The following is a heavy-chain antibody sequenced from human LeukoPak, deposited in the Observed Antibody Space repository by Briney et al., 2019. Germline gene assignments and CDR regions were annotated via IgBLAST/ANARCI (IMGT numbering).Heavy chain of an antibody. CDR2: ISSSGSTI. V-gene: IGHV3-48*03. Sequence: GGSLRLSCAASGFTFSSYEMNWVRQAPGKGLEWVSYISSSGSTIYYADSAKGRFTISRDKAKNSLYLQMNSLRAEDTAVYYCARAGGREQWPEVYYYYYGMDVWGQGTTVTVSS. CDR1: GFTFSSYE. J-gene: IGHJ6*02. D-gene: IGHD6-19*01. CDR3: ARAGGREQWPEVYYYYYGMDV.